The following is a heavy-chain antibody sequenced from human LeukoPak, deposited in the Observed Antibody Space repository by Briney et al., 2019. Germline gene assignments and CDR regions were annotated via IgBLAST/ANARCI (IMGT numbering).Heavy chain of an antibody. Sequence: PGGSLRLSCAASGFTFSSYSMNWVRQAPGKGLEWVSYISTSSSTIYYADSVKGRFTISRDNAKNSLYLQMNSLRAEDTAVYYCARDAGYSSGWDLYYYYMDVWGKGTTVTVSS. CDR3: ARDAGYSSGWDLYYYYMDV. J-gene: IGHJ6*03. D-gene: IGHD6-19*01. CDR2: ISTSSSTI. V-gene: IGHV3-48*04. CDR1: GFTFSSYS.